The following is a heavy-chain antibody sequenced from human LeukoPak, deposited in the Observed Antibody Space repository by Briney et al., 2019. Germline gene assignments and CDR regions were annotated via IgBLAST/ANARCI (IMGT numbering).Heavy chain of an antibody. CDR2: ITGSGGGT. CDR1: GFTFSSYA. Sequence: QPGGSLRLSCAASGFTFSSYAMSWVRQAPGKGLEWVSGITGSGGGTYYADSVKGRFTISRDNSKNTLYLQMNSLRAEDTAVYYCAKGGHGSGSYYNALDYWGQGTLVTVSS. D-gene: IGHD3-10*01. J-gene: IGHJ4*02. CDR3: AKGGHGSGSYYNALDY. V-gene: IGHV3-23*01.